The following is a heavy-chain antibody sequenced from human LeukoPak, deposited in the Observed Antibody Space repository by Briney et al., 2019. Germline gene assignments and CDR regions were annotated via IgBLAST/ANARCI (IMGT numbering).Heavy chain of an antibody. V-gene: IGHV3-9*01. CDR3: AKEVDTAMVTGLDY. J-gene: IGHJ4*02. D-gene: IGHD5-18*01. CDR1: GFTFDDYA. Sequence: GGSLRLSCAASGFTFDDYAMHWVRQAPGKGLEWVSGISWNSGSIGYADSVKGRFTISRDNAKNSLYLQMNSLRAEGTALYYCAKEVDTAMVTGLDYWGQGTLVTVSS. CDR2: ISWNSGSI.